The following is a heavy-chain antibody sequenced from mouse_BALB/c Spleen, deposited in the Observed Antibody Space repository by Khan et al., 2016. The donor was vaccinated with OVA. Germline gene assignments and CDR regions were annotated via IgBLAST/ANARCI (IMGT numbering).Heavy chain of an antibody. CDR3: ARVGYNGTLDC. CDR1: GFTFTNYG. J-gene: IGHJ4*01. Sequence: QIQLVQSGPELKKPGETVQISCKASGFTFTNYGMNWVKQAPGKGLKWMGWINTYTGEPTFADDFKGRVAFSLETSASTAYLQINSLKNEDTATDFCARVGYNGTLDCWGQGTSVTVSS. V-gene: IGHV9-3-1*01. D-gene: IGHD2-14*01. CDR2: INTYTGEP.